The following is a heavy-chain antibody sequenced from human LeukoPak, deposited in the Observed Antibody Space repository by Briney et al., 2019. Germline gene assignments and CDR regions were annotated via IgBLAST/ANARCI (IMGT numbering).Heavy chain of an antibody. CDR2: IYSSGST. Sequence: SETLSLTRTVSGGSINSFYWTWIRQPAGKGLEWIGRIYSSGSTNFNPSLKSRVTMSVDTSKNQFSLRLSSVTAADTAAYFCARGAAAGTSEYFQHWGQGTLVTVSS. CDR1: GGSINSFY. D-gene: IGHD6-13*01. CDR3: ARGAAAGTSEYFQH. J-gene: IGHJ1*01. V-gene: IGHV4-4*07.